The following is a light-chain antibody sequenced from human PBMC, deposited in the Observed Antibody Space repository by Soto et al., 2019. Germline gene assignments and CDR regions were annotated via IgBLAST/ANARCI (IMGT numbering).Light chain of an antibody. CDR3: SSYTSSSTYV. CDR1: SSDVGGYNY. V-gene: IGLV2-14*01. Sequence: QAVVTQPASVSGSPGQSITISCTGTSSDVGGYNYVSWYQQHPGKAPKLMIYDVSNRPSGVSNRFSGSKSGNTASLTISGLQAEDEADYYCSSYTSSSTYVFGPGTKVTVL. CDR2: DVS. J-gene: IGLJ1*01.